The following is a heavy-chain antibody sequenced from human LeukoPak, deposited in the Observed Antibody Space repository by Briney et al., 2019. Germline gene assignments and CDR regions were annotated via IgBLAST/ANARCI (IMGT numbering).Heavy chain of an antibody. J-gene: IGHJ5*02. D-gene: IGHD6-13*01. CDR1: GYTFTGYY. CDR2: INPNSGGT. V-gene: IGHV1-2*02. CDR3: ARDLLYSSSWYDSEGNWFDP. Sequence: ASVKVSCKASGYTFTGYYMHWVRQAPGQGLEWMGWINPNSGGTNYAQKFQGRVTMTRDTSISTAYMELSRLRSDDTAVYYCARDLLYSSSWYDSEGNWFDPWGQGTLVTVSS.